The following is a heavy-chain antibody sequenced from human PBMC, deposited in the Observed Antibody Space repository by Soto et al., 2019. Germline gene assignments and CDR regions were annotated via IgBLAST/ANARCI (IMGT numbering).Heavy chain of an antibody. Sequence: QVQLVQSGAEVKKPGSSVKVSCKASGGTFSSYAISWVRQAPRQGLEWMGGIIPIFGTANYAQKFQGRVTITADESTSTAYMELSRLRSEDTDVYYCARGYRGQWEPNGSFDYWGQGTLVTVSS. CDR2: IIPIFGTA. V-gene: IGHV1-69*01. CDR3: ARGYRGQWEPNGSFDY. J-gene: IGHJ4*02. D-gene: IGHD1-26*01. CDR1: GGTFSSYA.